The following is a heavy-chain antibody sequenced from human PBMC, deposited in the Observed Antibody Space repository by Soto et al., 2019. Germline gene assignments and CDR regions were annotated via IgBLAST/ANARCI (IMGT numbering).Heavy chain of an antibody. Sequence: PSETLSLTCTVSGGSISGYYWSWIRQPPGKGLEWVGYIYYSGSTNYNPSLKSRVTISVDTSKNQFSLKLSSVTAADTAVYYCARDLGYCSGGSCYPLGYYGMDVWGQGTTVTVSS. CDR1: GGSISGYY. V-gene: IGHV4-59*01. CDR2: IYYSGST. D-gene: IGHD2-15*01. CDR3: ARDLGYCSGGSCYPLGYYGMDV. J-gene: IGHJ6*02.